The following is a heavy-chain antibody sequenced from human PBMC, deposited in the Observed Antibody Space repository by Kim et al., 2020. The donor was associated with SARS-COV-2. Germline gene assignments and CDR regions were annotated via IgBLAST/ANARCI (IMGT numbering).Heavy chain of an antibody. V-gene: IGHV1-18*01. CDR3: ARGGDYGDFVGRSDY. D-gene: IGHD4-17*01. J-gene: IGHJ4*02. CDR1: GYGFTRFG. CDR2: IRPGTSST. Sequence: ASVKVSCKPSGYGFTRFGIAWVRQAPGQGLEWMGWIRPGTSSTYYAEDFRGRVTMTTDTSTGTAYMELTSLRSDDTALYYCARGGDYGDFVGRSDYWCRG.